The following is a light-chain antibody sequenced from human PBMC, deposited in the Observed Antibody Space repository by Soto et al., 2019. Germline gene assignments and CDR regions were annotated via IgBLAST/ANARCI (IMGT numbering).Light chain of an antibody. CDR3: SSYTTSSTLLYV. Sequence: QSVLTQPASVSGSPGQSITISCTGTSSDVGGYNSVSWYQQHPGKAPKLMIYEVSNRPSGVSNRFSGSKSGNTASLTISGLQAEDEADYYCSSYTTSSTLLYVFVTGTKVTVL. J-gene: IGLJ1*01. CDR1: SSDVGGYNS. V-gene: IGLV2-14*01. CDR2: EVS.